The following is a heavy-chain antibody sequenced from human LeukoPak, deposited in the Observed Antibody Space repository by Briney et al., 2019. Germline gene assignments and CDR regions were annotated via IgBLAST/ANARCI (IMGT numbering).Heavy chain of an antibody. CDR1: GFTFSSYA. Sequence: ESLRLSCAASGFTFSSYAMSWVRQAPGKGLEWVSAISGSGGSTYYADSVKGRFTISRDNSKNTLYLQMNSLRAEDTAVYYCASHCSSTSCYLPHWGQGTLVTVSS. D-gene: IGHD2-2*01. V-gene: IGHV3-23*01. CDR2: ISGSGGST. CDR3: ASHCSSTSCYLPH. J-gene: IGHJ4*02.